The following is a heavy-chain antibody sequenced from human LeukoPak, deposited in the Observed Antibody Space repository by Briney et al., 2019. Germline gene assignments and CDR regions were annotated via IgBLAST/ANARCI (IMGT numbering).Heavy chain of an antibody. CDR2: ITSSSTYV. CDR3: ARDQRPGGDSPLDY. D-gene: IGHD2-21*02. Sequence: GGSLRLSCEASGFTFSTYNMNWVRQAPGKRLEWVSSITSSSTYVFYADSVKGRFTISRDNAKNSLYLQMNSLRVEDTAVYYCARDQRPGGDSPLDYWGQGTLVTVSS. V-gene: IGHV3-21*01. J-gene: IGHJ4*02. CDR1: GFTFSTYN.